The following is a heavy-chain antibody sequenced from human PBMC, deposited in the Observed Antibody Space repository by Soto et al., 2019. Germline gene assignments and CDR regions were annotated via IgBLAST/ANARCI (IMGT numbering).Heavy chain of an antibody. CDR3: AKDMGVGDVVVVAATTTLGAFDI. V-gene: IGHV3-9*01. J-gene: IGHJ3*02. CDR2: ISWNSGSI. CDR1: GFTFDDYA. Sequence: GGSLRLSCAASGFTFDDYAMHWVRQAPGKGLEWVSGISWNSGSIGYADSVKGRFTISRDNAKNSLYLQMNSLRAEDTALYYCAKDMGVGDVVVVAATTTLGAFDIWGQGTMVTVSS. D-gene: IGHD2-15*01.